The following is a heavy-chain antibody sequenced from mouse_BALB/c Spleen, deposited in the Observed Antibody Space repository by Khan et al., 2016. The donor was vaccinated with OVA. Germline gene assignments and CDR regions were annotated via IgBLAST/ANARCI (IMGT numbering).Heavy chain of an antibody. V-gene: IGHV7-3*02. CDR2: IRDKANGYTT. J-gene: IGHJ4*01. D-gene: IGHD4-1*01. Sequence: EVELVESGGGLVQPGGSLRFSCATSGFTFTDYYMTWVRQPPGKALEWLGFIRDKANGYTTEYSASVRGRFTISRDNSQSILYLQMNSLRAEDSAIYYCAREWEFYAMDYWGQGTSVTVSS. CDR3: AREWEFYAMDY. CDR1: GFTFTDYY.